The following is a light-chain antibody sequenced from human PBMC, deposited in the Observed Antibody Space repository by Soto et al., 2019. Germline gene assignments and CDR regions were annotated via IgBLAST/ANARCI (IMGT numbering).Light chain of an antibody. V-gene: IGLV3-21*04. CDR3: QVWDSSSAPLV. J-gene: IGLJ3*02. CDR1: NIGSKS. CDR2: YDS. Sequence: SSELTQPPSVSVAPGKTARITCGGTNIGSKSVHWYQQKPGQAPVLVIYYDSDRPSGIPERCSGSNSGNTATLTISRVEAGDEADYYCQVWDSSSAPLVFGGGTKLTVL.